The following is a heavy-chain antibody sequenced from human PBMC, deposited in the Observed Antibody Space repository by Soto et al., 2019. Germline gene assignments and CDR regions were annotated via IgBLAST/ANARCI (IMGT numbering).Heavy chain of an antibody. D-gene: IGHD3-22*01. J-gene: IGHJ5*02. CDR3: ARDQGEYYYDSSGYYSRWFDP. Sequence: SETLSLTCTVSGGSISSYYWSWIRQPAGKGLEWIGRIYTSGSTNYNPSLKSRVTMSVDTSKNQFSLKLSSVTAADTAVYYCARDQGEYYYDSSGYYSRWFDPWGQGTLVTVSS. CDR2: IYTSGST. V-gene: IGHV4-4*07. CDR1: GGSISSYY.